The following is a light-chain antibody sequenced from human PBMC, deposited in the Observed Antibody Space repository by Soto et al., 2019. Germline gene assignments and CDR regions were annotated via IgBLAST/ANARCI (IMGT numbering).Light chain of an antibody. CDR2: DVG. V-gene: IGLV2-14*01. CDR1: NSDLGDYNY. J-gene: IGLJ1*01. CDR3: SSYTNSNTYV. Sequence: QSVLTQPASVSGSPGQSITISCTGTNSDLGDYNYVSWYQQYPDKAPKLMIFDVGARPSGVSDRFSGSKSGNTASLIISGLQAEDEADYYCSSYTNSNTYVFGTGTKLTVL.